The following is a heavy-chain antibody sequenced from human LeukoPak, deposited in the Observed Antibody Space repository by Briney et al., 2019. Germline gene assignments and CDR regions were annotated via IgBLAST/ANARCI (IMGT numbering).Heavy chain of an antibody. CDR3: ARDRVAAAAGKGGYYYYGMDV. CDR2: IKQDRSEK. CDR1: GFTFSSYW. Sequence: GGSLRLSCAASGFTFSSYWMSWVRQAPGKGLEWVANIKQDRSEKYYVDSVKGRFTISRDNAKNSLYLQMNSLRAEDTAVYYCARDRVAAAAGKGGYYYYGMDVWGQGTTVTVSS. V-gene: IGHV3-7*01. J-gene: IGHJ6*02. D-gene: IGHD6-13*01.